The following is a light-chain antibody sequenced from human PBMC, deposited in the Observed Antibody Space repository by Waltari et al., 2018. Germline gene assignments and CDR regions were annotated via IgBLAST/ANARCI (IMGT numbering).Light chain of an antibody. CDR1: QRISRY. Sequence: IMLTQSPGTLSLSPGERATLSCRASQRISRYLAWYQQKPGQAPRLLLYGASTRATGIPDRFSGSGSGTDFSLTISGLEPEDSAVYYCQHHFRLPATFGQGTKVEIK. CDR3: QHHFRLPAT. V-gene: IGKV3-20*01. J-gene: IGKJ1*01. CDR2: GAS.